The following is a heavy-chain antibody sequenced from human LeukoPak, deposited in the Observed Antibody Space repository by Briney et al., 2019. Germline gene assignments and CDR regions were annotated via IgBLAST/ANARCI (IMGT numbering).Heavy chain of an antibody. CDR2: INHSGST. D-gene: IGHD3-10*01. CDR1: GGSFSGYY. J-gene: IGHJ4*02. CDR3: ARPSYYYGSGSYNY. V-gene: IGHV4-34*01. Sequence: KPSETLSLTCAVYGGSFSGYYWSWIRQPPGKGLEWIGEINHSGSTNYNPSLKSRVTISVDTSKNQFSLKLSSVTAADTAVYYCARPSYYYGSGSYNYWGQGTLVTVSS.